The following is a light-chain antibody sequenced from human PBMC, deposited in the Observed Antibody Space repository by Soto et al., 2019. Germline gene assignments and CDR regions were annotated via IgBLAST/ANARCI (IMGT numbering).Light chain of an antibody. V-gene: IGKV3-20*01. Sequence: EIVLTQSPDTLSLSPGERATLSCRASQSVASSYLAWYQQKPGQAPKLLIHGASSRATDIPDRFSGGGSGTDFTLTISRLEPEDFAVYFCQQYGTSSWTFGQGTKVDIK. CDR2: GAS. CDR1: QSVASSY. J-gene: IGKJ1*01. CDR3: QQYGTSSWT.